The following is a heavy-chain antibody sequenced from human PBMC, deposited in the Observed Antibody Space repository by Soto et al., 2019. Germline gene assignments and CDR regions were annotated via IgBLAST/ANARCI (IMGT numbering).Heavy chain of an antibody. CDR1: GYTFTSYA. CDR3: ARLRAYDFWSGYVDY. J-gene: IGHJ4*02. D-gene: IGHD3-3*01. CDR2: INAGNGNT. V-gene: IGHV1-3*01. Sequence: GASVKVSCKASGYTFTSYAMHWVRQAPGQRLEWMGWINAGNGNTKYSQKFQGRVTITRDTSASTAYMELSSLRSEDTAVYYCARLRAYDFWSGYVDYWGQGTLVTVSS.